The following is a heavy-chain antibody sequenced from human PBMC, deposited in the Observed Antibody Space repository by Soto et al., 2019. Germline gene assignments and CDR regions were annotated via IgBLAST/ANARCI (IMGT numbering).Heavy chain of an antibody. CDR2: LDQSGGT. CDR3: ARDMHAGFTHYFDP. Sequence: PSETLSLTCAVVGDSLRGQSWNWIRQSPGKGLEWIGELDQSGGTNYNPSLKSRAIISDDTSKNQFSLTLTSVTAADTAVYYCARDMHAGFTHYFDPRGQGTLVTVSS. D-gene: IGHD1-26*01. V-gene: IGHV4-34*01. CDR1: GDSLRGQS. J-gene: IGHJ5*02.